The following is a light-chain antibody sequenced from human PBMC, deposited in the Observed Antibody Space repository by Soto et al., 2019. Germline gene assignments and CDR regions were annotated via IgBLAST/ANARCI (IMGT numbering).Light chain of an antibody. CDR1: QSVSSY. CDR2: DAS. Sequence: KVLEYSAAALSLSPRERATLSCRPSQSVSSYLAWYQQKPGQAPRLLIYDASNRATGIPARFSGSGSGTDFTLTISSLEPEDFAVYYCQQRSNWPPTFGQGTRLDI. CDR3: QQRSNWPPT. J-gene: IGKJ5*01. V-gene: IGKV3-11*01.